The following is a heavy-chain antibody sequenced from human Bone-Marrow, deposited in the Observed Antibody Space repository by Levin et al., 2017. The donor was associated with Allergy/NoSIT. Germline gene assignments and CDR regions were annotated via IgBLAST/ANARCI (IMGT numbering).Heavy chain of an antibody. Sequence: GGSLRLSCAASGFTFSSHWMHWVRQDPGKGLVWVSRIYSDGINKNYADSVKGRFTISRDNAKNTLYLQMNNLRAEDTAVYYCVRDKTSTVANVIDIWGQGTLVAVSS. D-gene: IGHD6-19*01. CDR2: IYSDGINK. CDR3: VRDKTSTVANVIDI. CDR1: GFTFSSHW. J-gene: IGHJ3*02. V-gene: IGHV3-74*01.